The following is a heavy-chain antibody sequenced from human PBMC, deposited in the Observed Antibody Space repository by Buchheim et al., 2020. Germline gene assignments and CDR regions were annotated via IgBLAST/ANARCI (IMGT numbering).Heavy chain of an antibody. D-gene: IGHD4/OR15-4a*01. CDR1: GGTFSSYR. J-gene: IGHJ4*02. Sequence: QVPLVQSGAEVRKPGSSVKVSCKGSGGTFSSYRVSWVRQSPGQGLEWMGGIIPVFGKPNYAQQFQGRLPITADKFTSTAYMELSSLRSEDTAMYYCAFRRGANSLDSWGQGTL. V-gene: IGHV1-69*06. CDR3: AFRRGANSLDS. CDR2: IIPVFGKP.